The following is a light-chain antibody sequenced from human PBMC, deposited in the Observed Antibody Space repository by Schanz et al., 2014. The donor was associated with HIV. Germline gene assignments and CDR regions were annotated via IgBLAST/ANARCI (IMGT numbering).Light chain of an antibody. CDR3: VTWDSSLRVVV. V-gene: IGLV1-51*01. CDR2: DNN. J-gene: IGLJ2*01. Sequence: QSVLTQPPSVSAAPGQKVAISCSGGSSNNGDNYVSWYQQFPGTAPTLLIYDNNRRPSGIPGRFSGAKSGTSATLGITGLQTGDEADYYCVTWDSSLRVVVFGGGTKLTVL. CDR1: SSNNGDNY.